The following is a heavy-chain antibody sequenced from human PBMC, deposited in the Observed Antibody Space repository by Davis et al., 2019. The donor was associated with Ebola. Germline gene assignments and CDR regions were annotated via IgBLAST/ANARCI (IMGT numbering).Heavy chain of an antibody. CDR3: ARGYGDKYYYYYGMDV. CDR2: MNPNSGNT. CDR1: GYTFTSYD. D-gene: IGHD4-17*01. V-gene: IGHV1-8*01. J-gene: IGHJ6*02. Sequence: AASVKVSCKASGYTFTSYDINWVRQATGQGLEWMGWMNPNSGNTNYAQKLQGRVTMTTDTSTSTAYMELSSLRSEDTAVYYCARGYGDKYYYYYGMDVWGQGTTVTVSS.